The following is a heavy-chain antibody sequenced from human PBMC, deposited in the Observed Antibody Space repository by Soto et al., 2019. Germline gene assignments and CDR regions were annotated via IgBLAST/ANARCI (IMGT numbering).Heavy chain of an antibody. CDR2: IVPTVDTS. J-gene: IGHJ4*02. CDR3: VRVVAIPGYPDN. CDR1: GATFSSYA. D-gene: IGHD5-12*01. V-gene: IGHV1-69*14. Sequence: QVQLVQSGAEVRQPASSVKVSCKTSGATFSSYAITWVRQAPGQGLEWMGGIVPTVDTSTYAQKFQGRVTITADKFTNTVSMELSSLRSDDTAVYYCVRVVAIPGYPDNWGQGTLGTVSS.